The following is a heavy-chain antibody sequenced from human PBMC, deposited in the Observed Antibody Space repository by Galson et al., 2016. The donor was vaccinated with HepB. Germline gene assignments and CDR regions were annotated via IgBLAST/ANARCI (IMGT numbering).Heavy chain of an antibody. Sequence: SLRLSCAASGFTFSNSFMSWVRQAPGKGLEWVSDISATGGSTKYSDSVKGRFTISRDNSKNTLYLQMISLRAEDTAVYFCAQLYSSGWAVERPKYFHRWGQGTLVTVSS. V-gene: IGHV3-23*01. J-gene: IGHJ1*01. D-gene: IGHD6-19*01. CDR2: ISATGGST. CDR3: AQLYSSGWAVERPKYFHR. CDR1: GFTFSNSF.